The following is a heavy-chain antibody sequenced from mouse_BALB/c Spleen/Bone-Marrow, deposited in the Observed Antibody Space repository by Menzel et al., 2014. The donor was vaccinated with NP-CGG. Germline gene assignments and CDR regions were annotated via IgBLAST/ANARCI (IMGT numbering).Heavy chain of an antibody. V-gene: IGHV6-6*02. J-gene: IGHJ3*01. Sequence: EVQGVESGGGLVQPGGSMKLSCVASGFTFSNYWMNRVRQSPEQGLEWVAEIRLKSNNYATHYAESVKGRFTISRDDSKSSVYLQMNNLRAEDTGIYYCTTGFAYWGQGNLVTVSA. CDR2: IRLKSNNYAT. CDR3: TTGFAY. CDR1: GFTFSNYW.